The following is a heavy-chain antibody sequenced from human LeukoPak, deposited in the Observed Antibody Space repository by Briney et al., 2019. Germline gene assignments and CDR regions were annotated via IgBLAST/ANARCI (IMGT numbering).Heavy chain of an antibody. CDR3: ARDRPYDFWSGYYTADYYYYGMDV. Sequence: VASVKVSCKASGYPFTSYGISWVRQAPGQGLEWMGWISAYNGNTNYAQKLQGRVTMTTDTSTSTAYMELRSLGSDDTAVYYCARDRPYDFWSGYYTADYYYYGMDVWGQGTTVTVSS. J-gene: IGHJ6*02. D-gene: IGHD3-3*01. CDR1: GYPFTSYG. V-gene: IGHV1-18*01. CDR2: ISAYNGNT.